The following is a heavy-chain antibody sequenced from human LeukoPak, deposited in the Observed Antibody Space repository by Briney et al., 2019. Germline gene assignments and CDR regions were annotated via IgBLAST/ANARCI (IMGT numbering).Heavy chain of an antibody. Sequence: SETLSLTCTVSGGSISSGDYYWSWIRQPPEKGLEWIGYIYHSGSTYYNPSLKSRVTISVDTSKNQFSLKLSSVTAADTAVYYCARGGGYDFWSGYLDYYYYMDVWGKGTTVTVSS. CDR1: GGSISSGDYY. J-gene: IGHJ6*03. CDR2: IYHSGST. V-gene: IGHV4-30-4*02. D-gene: IGHD3-3*01. CDR3: ARGGGYDFWSGYLDYYYYMDV.